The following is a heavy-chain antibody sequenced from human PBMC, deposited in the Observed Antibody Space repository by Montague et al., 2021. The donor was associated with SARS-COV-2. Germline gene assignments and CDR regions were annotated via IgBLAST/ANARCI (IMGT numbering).Heavy chain of an antibody. CDR3: AREGGWLSRGSYYFDY. CDR1: GGSISSSSYY. J-gene: IGHJ4*02. V-gene: IGHV4-39*07. D-gene: IGHD3-22*01. Sequence: SETLSLTCTVSGGSISSSSYYWGWIRQPPGKGLEWIGSIYYSGSTYYXXXLKSRVTISVATSKNQFSLKLGSVTAADTAVYYCAREGGWLSRGSYYFDYWGQGTLVTVSS. CDR2: IYYSGST.